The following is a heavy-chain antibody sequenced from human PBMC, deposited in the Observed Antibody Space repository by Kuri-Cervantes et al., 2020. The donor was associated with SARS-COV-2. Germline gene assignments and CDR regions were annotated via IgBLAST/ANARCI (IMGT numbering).Heavy chain of an antibody. CDR2: IYYSGST. J-gene: IGHJ4*02. CDR1: GASISSYY. V-gene: IGHV4-59*01. Sequence: GSLRLSCIVSGASISSYYWSWIRQPPGKGLEWIGYIYYSGSTNYNPSLKSRVTISVDTSKNQFSLKLSFVTAADTAVYYCARAPPITIFGVVITIGGFDYWGQGTLVTVSS. CDR3: ARAPPITIFGVVITIGGFDY. D-gene: IGHD3-3*01.